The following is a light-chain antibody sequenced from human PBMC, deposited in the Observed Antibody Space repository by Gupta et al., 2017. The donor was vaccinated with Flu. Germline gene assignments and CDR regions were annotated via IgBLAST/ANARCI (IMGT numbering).Light chain of an antibody. Sequence: AIRMTQSPFSLSASVGDRVTITCWASQGISSYLAWYQQKPAKAPKLFIYYASSLQSGVPSRFSGSGAGTDYTLTIISRQPEDCASYYCQQEHSNHPLGTFGHGTKVDIK. J-gene: IGKJ3*01. CDR2: YAS. CDR1: QGISSY. CDR3: QQEHSNHPLGT. V-gene: IGKV1D-43*01.